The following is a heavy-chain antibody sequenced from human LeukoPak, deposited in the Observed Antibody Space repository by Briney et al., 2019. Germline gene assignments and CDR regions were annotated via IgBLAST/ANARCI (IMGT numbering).Heavy chain of an antibody. J-gene: IGHJ6*02. CDR1: GFTFGDHA. CDR3: TRGPIQLWLYHGMDV. CDR2: IRSKTYGGTT. V-gene: IGHV3-49*04. D-gene: IGHD5-18*01. Sequence: GRSLRLSCTVSGFTFGDHAMSWVRQAPGKGLEGVGFIRSKTYGGTTEYAASVKGRFIVSRDDSTSIAYLQMNSLKTEDTAVYYCTRGPIQLWLYHGMDVWGQGTTVTVSS.